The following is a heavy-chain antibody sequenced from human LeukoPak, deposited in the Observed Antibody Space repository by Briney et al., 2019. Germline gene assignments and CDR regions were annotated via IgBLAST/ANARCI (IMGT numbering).Heavy chain of an antibody. CDR1: GFTFSSYS. V-gene: IGHV3-48*01. D-gene: IGHD2-2*01. Sequence: QTGGSLRLSCAASGFTFSSYSMNWVRQAPGKGLEWVSDISSSSSTIYYADSVKGRFTISRDNAKNSLYLQMNSLRAEDTAVYYCAREKEGYCSRTSCYLDYYYYYMDVWGKGTTVTISS. CDR2: ISSSSSTI. J-gene: IGHJ6*03. CDR3: AREKEGYCSRTSCYLDYYYYYMDV.